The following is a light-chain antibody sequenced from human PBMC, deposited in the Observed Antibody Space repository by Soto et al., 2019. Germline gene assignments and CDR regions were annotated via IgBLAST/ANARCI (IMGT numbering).Light chain of an antibody. CDR3: QQYGSSPWT. CDR1: QSLSSSY. Sequence: EIVLTQSPGTLSLSPGERATLSCRASQSLSSSYLAWYQQKPGQAPRLLIYGASSRATGIPDRFSGSGPGTDFTLTISRLEPEDFAVYYCQQYGSSPWTFGQGTKVDIK. CDR2: GAS. J-gene: IGKJ1*01. V-gene: IGKV3-20*01.